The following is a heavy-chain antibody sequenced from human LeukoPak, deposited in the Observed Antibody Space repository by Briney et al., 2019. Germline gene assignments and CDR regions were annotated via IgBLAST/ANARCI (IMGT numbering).Heavy chain of an antibody. Sequence: PGRSLRLACAASGFTFSSYWAHSVRQAPGRGLVWVSRINTNGRTTTYADSVKGRFTISRDNAKNMLYLQMNSWRAEDTAVYYCARDHYGANSLDYWGQGILVTVSS. CDR2: INTNGRTT. J-gene: IGHJ4*02. D-gene: IGHD4-23*01. V-gene: IGHV3-74*01. CDR1: GFTFSSYW. CDR3: ARDHYGANSLDY.